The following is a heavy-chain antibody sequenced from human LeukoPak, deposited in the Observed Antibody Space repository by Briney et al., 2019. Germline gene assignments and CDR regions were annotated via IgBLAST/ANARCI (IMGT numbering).Heavy chain of an antibody. CDR3: AKEGPTYSSSWWNDY. J-gene: IGHJ4*02. CDR1: GFTFSSYG. CDR2: ISYDGSNE. V-gene: IGHV3-30*18. D-gene: IGHD6-13*01. Sequence: GGSLRLSCAASGFTFSSYGMHWVRQAPGKGLEWVAVISYDGSNEYYADSVKGRFTISRDNSKNTLYLQMNNLRAEDTAVYYCAKEGPTYSSSWWNDYWGQGTLVTVSS.